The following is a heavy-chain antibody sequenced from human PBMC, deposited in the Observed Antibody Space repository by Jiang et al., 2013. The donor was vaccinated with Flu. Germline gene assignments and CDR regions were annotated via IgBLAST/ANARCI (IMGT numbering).Heavy chain of an antibody. V-gene: IGHV3-23*01. CDR3: AKDRNYDFWSGLNWFDP. J-gene: IGHJ5*02. Sequence: LEWVSAISGSGGSTYYADSVKGRFTISRDNSKNTLYLQMNSLRAEDTAVYYCAKDRNYDFWSGLNWFDPWGQGTLVTVSS. D-gene: IGHD3-3*01. CDR2: ISGSGGST.